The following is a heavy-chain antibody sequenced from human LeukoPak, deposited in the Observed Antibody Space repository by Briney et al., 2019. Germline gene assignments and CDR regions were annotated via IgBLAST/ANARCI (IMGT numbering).Heavy chain of an antibody. Sequence: PSETLSLTCTVSGVSISSYYWSWIRQPAGKGLEWIGRIHTTGSTNYNPSLKNRVTMSVDTSKNQFSLKLRSVTAADTAVYYCAREGGGYDHNWFDPWGQGTLVTVSS. V-gene: IGHV4-4*07. CDR3: AREGGGYDHNWFDP. CDR2: IHTTGST. D-gene: IGHD3-22*01. CDR1: GVSISSYY. J-gene: IGHJ5*02.